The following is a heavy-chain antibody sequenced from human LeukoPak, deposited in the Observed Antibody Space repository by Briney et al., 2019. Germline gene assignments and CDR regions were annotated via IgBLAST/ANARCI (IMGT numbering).Heavy chain of an antibody. Sequence: GGSLRLSCAASGFTFSGYSMNWVRQAPGKGLEWGSSISSSNRYIYYADSVKGRFTISRDNAKNSLHLQMNSLRAEDTAVYYCARDIVATIGLDYWGQGTLVTVSS. CDR2: ISSSNRYI. CDR1: GFTFSGYS. D-gene: IGHD5-12*01. CDR3: ARDIVATIGLDY. V-gene: IGHV3-21*01. J-gene: IGHJ4*02.